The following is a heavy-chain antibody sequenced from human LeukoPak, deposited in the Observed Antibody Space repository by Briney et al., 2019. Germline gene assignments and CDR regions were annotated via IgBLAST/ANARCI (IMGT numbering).Heavy chain of an antibody. CDR3: ARLSLWFGELALNFQH. Sequence: HWASVKVSCKASGYSFTGYYIYWVRQAPGQGLEWMGWINTNSGGTNYAQKFQGRVTMTRDKSISTAYLQWSSLKASDTAMYYCARLSLWFGELALNFQHWGQGTLVTVSS. D-gene: IGHD3-10*01. V-gene: IGHV1-2*02. J-gene: IGHJ1*01. CDR2: INTNSGGT. CDR1: GYSFTGYY.